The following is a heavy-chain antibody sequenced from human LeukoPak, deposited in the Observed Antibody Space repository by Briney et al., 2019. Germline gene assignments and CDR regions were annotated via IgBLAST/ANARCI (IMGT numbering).Heavy chain of an antibody. V-gene: IGHV4-59*01. CDR2: IYYSGST. J-gene: IGHJ5*02. CDR3: AREESGTYYDSTGPNWFDP. CDR1: GGSISGYY. Sequence: SETLSLTCSVSGGSISGYYWSWIRQPPGKGLEWIGYIYYSGSTNYNPSLKSRVTMTVDTSKNQFSLRVTSVTAADTAVYYCAREESGTYYDSTGPNWFDPWGQGTLVTVSS. D-gene: IGHD3-22*01.